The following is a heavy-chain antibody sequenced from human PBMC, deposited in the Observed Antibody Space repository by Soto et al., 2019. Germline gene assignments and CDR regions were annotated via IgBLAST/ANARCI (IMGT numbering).Heavy chain of an antibody. CDR2: IYTIGTT. D-gene: IGHD6-13*01. Sequence: GGSLRLSCAASGFTVNNNYMSWVRQAPGKGLEWVSIIYTIGTTYYTDSVKGRFTIFRDTSKNTLYLQMNSLRAEDTAVYYCAKDLRYSSSWYGYYYYGMDVWGQGTTVTVSS. CDR3: AKDLRYSSSWYGYYYYGMDV. V-gene: IGHV3-66*03. CDR1: GFTVNNNY. J-gene: IGHJ6*02.